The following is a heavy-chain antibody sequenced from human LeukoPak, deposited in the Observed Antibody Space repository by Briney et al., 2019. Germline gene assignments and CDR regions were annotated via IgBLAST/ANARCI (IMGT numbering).Heavy chain of an antibody. Sequence: SQILSLTCTVSGGSISSGGFYWTWIRQHPGKGLEWIGYIYYSGSTYYNPSLKSRVTISVDTSKNQFSLKLSSVTAADTAVYYCARSGFNYFDDWGQGTLVTVSS. CDR1: GGSISSGGFY. J-gene: IGHJ4*02. V-gene: IGHV4-31*03. D-gene: IGHD3-10*01. CDR2: IYYSGST. CDR3: ARSGFNYFDD.